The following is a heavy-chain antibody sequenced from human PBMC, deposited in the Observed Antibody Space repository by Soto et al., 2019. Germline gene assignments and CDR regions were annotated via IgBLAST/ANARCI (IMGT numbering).Heavy chain of an antibody. D-gene: IGHD4-4*01. CDR1: GGSISSDDYY. CDR2: IYYSGST. V-gene: IGHV4-30-4*01. J-gene: IGHJ5*02. CDR3: ARDRWPTGGWFDP. Sequence: SETLSLTCTVSGGSISSDDYYWSWIRQPPGKGLEWIGYIYYSGSTYYNPSLKSRVTISVDTSKNQFSLKLSSVTAADTAVYYCARDRWPTGGWFDPWGQGTLVTVSS.